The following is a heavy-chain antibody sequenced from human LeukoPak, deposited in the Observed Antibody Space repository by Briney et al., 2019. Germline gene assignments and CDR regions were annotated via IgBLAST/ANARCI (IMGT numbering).Heavy chain of an antibody. D-gene: IGHD2-8*01. CDR1: GGSFSGYY. CDR2: INHREST. Sequence: PSETLSLTCAVYGGSFSGYYWSWIRQPPGKGREWIGEINHRESTNYNPSLKSRVTISVDTSKNQFSLKLSSVTAADTAVYYCARGSSIVLMVYARRTNWFDPWGQGTLVTVSS. CDR3: ARGSSIVLMVYARRTNWFDP. J-gene: IGHJ5*02. V-gene: IGHV4-34*01.